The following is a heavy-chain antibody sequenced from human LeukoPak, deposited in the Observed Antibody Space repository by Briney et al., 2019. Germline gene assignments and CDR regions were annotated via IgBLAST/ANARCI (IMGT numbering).Heavy chain of an antibody. CDR2: ICDSGTT. CDR3: ARGGDRRGFDY. J-gene: IGHJ4*02. V-gene: IGHV4-31*03. D-gene: IGHD1-14*01. Sequence: SETLSLTCTVSGGSISNGGYYWSWIRQHPGKGLEWIGYICDSGTTYYNPALQSRVTISVDTSGNQFSLKLRSLTAADTAVYYCARGGDRRGFDYWGQGTLATVSS. CDR1: GGSISNGGYY.